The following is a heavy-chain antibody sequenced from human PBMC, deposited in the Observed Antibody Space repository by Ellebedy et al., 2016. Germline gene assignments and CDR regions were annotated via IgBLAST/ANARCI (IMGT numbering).Heavy chain of an antibody. Sequence: GGSLRLSCTASGFTFGDYAMSWFRQAPGKGLEWVGFIRSKAYGGTTEYAASVKGRFTISRDDSKSIAYLQMNSLKTEDTAVYYCTRVLYDSSGYYYFRPDYWGQGTLVTVSS. J-gene: IGHJ4*02. CDR1: GFTFGDYA. CDR2: IRSKAYGGTT. D-gene: IGHD3-22*01. CDR3: TRVLYDSSGYYYFRPDY. V-gene: IGHV3-49*03.